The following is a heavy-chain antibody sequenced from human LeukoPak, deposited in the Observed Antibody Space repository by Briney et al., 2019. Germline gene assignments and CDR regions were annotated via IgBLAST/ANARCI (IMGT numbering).Heavy chain of an antibody. V-gene: IGHV4-61*01. J-gene: IGHJ4*02. CDR1: GGSVSSGSYY. CDR2: IYYSGST. CDR3: AREGYYYDSSGCYYPAYYFDY. Sequence: SETLSLTCTVSGGSVSSGSYYWSWIRQPPGKGLEWIGYIYYSGSTNYNPSLKSRVTISVDTSKNQFSLKLSSVTAADTAVYYCAREGYYYDSSGCYYPAYYFDYWGQGTLVTVSS. D-gene: IGHD3-22*01.